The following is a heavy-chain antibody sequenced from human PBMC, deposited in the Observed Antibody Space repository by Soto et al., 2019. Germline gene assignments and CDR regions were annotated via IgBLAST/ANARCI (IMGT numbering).Heavy chain of an antibody. Sequence: GSLRLSCAASGFTFSTYTMNWVRQARGKGLEWVSSISSRSSYMYYADSVKGRFTISRDDAKNSLYLQMNSLNIEDSAVYYCSGAESPDTAYFSLYWGQGTPVTVSS. V-gene: IGHV3-21*03. CDR2: ISSRSSYM. J-gene: IGHJ4*02. CDR1: GFTFSTYT. CDR3: SGAESPDTAYFSLY. D-gene: IGHD1-26*01.